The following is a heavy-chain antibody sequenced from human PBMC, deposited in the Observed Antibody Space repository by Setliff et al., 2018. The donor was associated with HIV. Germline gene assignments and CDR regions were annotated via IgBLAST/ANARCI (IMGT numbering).Heavy chain of an antibody. CDR3: ARVVGVAPYYYMDV. CDR1: GFTFSSYG. D-gene: IGHD2-15*01. V-gene: IGHV3-33*01. Sequence: PGGSLRLSCAASGFTFSSYGMHWVRQAPGKGLEWVAIIWYDGSSKYYADSVKGRFTISRDTSKDTLYLQMNSLIAEDTAVYYCARVVGVAPYYYMDVWGKGTTVTVSS. J-gene: IGHJ6*03. CDR2: IWYDGSSK.